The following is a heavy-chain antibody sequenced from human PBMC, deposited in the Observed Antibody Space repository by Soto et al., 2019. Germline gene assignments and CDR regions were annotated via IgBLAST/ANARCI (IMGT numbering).Heavy chain of an antibody. CDR2: ILVGGST. V-gene: IGHV3-23*01. CDR3: AKATATSGGAFEI. Sequence: GGSQSLSCAVSGFICSSYDMSWVRQAPGKGLEWVSTILVGGSTHYEDSVKGRFTISRDTSKNTVYLQMNSLTAGDTAFYYCAKATATSGGAFEIYGQGTMVTVSS. J-gene: IGHJ3*02. D-gene: IGHD1-26*01. CDR1: GFICSSYD.